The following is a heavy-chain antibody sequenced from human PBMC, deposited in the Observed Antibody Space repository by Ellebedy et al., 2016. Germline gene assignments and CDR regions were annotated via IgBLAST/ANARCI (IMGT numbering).Heavy chain of an antibody. J-gene: IGHJ3*01. CDR3: AKDRAVGAADSYGV. Sequence: GGSLRLXXAASGFIFSNHYMNWIRQAPGKGLEWVACISSSGADKFYSESFKGRFTVSRDDAKNSLHLEMNGLRVEDTATYFCAKDRAVGAADSYGVWGHGTMVTVSS. CDR1: GFIFSNHY. V-gene: IGHV3-11*01. D-gene: IGHD1-26*01. CDR2: ISSSGADK.